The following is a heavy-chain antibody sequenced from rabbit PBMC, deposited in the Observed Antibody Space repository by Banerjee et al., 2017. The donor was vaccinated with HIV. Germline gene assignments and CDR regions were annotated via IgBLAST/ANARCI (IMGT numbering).Heavy chain of an antibody. D-gene: IGHD2-1*01. J-gene: IGHJ4*01. Sequence: QSLEESGGGLVQPEGSLTLTCTASGFSFSRYWMKWVRQAPGKGLEWIGIIYAGKGSTDYASWVNGRFTISSDNAQNTVDLQLNSLTAADTATYFCVRDGSYDDYGDYDLWGQGTLVTVS. CDR2: IYAGKGST. V-gene: IGHV1S7*01. CDR3: VRDGSYDDYGDYDL. CDR1: GFSFSRYW.